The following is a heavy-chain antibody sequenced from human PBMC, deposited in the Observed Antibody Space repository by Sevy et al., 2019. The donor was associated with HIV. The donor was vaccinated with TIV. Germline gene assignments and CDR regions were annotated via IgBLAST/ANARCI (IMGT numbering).Heavy chain of an antibody. CDR2: IKSKTDGGTP. CDR1: GITFNDAW. D-gene: IGHD4-17*01. CDR3: TTLQIDYGDHYYYYGMDV. V-gene: IGHV3-15*01. Sequence: GGSLRLPCAASGITFNDAWMNWVRQAPGKGLEWVGRIKSKTDGGTPDYDAFVKSRFTISTDDSNNTLHLQMNSLSTEDTAVYYCTTLQIDYGDHYYYYGMDVWGQGTTVTVSS. J-gene: IGHJ6*02.